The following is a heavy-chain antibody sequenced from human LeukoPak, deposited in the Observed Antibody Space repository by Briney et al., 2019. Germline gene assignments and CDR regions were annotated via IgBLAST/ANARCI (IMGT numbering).Heavy chain of an antibody. CDR2: INPNSGGT. CDR1: GYTFTGYY. D-gene: IGHD2-15*01. V-gene: IGHV1-2*02. Sequence: ASVKVSCKASGYTFTGYYMHWVLQAPGQGLEWMGWINPNSGGTNYAQKIQGRVTMTRDTSISTAYMELSRLRFDDTAVYYCARQRYVVVVAATPELGYWGQGTLVTVSS. J-gene: IGHJ4*02. CDR3: ARQRYVVVVAATPELGY.